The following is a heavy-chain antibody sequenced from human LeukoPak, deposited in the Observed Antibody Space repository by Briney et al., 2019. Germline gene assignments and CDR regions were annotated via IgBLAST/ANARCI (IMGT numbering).Heavy chain of an antibody. D-gene: IGHD5-24*01. J-gene: IGHJ5*02. CDR3: AKQFVDI. CDR1: GFAFSNYA. CDR2: LSESGDVT. Sequence: GGSLRLSCAASGFAFSNYAMNWVRQAPGKGLEWVSSLSESGDVTSYADSVKGRFTISRDNSRNILHLQMSSLRAEDTAIYYCAKQFVDIWGQGTLVVVSS. V-gene: IGHV3-23*01.